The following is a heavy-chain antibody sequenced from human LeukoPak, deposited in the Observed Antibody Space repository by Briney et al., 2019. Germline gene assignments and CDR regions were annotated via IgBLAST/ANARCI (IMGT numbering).Heavy chain of an antibody. CDR1: GGSISSYY. CDR3: ARAIRVYNYVVGD. CDR2: FYHSGIT. J-gene: IGHJ4*02. D-gene: IGHD5-18*01. Sequence: PSETLSLTCTVSGGSISSYYWSWIRHPPGKGLKWIGYFYHSGITKYNPSLKSRVTISVDTSKNQFSLKLSSVTAADTAVNYCARAIRVYNYVVGDWGQGTLVTVSS. V-gene: IGHV4-59*01.